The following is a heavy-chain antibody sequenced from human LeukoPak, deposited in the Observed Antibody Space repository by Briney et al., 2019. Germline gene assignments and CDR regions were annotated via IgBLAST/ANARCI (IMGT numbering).Heavy chain of an antibody. CDR1: GGTFSSYA. D-gene: IGHD6-13*01. CDR2: IIPIFGTA. J-gene: IGHJ4*02. V-gene: IGHV1-69*01. CDR3: ARAGIAAAGTLDY. Sequence: ASVKVSCKASGGTFSSYAISWARQAPGQGLEWMGGIIPIFGTANYAQKFQGRVTITADESTSTAYMELSSLRSEDTAVYYCARAGIAAAGTLDYWGQGTLVTVSS.